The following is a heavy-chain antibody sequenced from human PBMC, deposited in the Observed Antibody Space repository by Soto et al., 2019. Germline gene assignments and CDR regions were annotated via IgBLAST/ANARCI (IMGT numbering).Heavy chain of an antibody. CDR1: GGSIISYY. CDR3: ARRYGDQFDY. V-gene: IGHV4-59*01. J-gene: IGHJ4*02. Sequence: PSETLSLTCTVSGGSIISYYWSWIRQPPGKGLEWIGYIYYSGSTNYNPSLKSRVTISVDTSKNQFSLKLSSVTAADTAVYYCARRYGDQFDYWGQGTLVTVSS. D-gene: IGHD4-17*01. CDR2: IYYSGST.